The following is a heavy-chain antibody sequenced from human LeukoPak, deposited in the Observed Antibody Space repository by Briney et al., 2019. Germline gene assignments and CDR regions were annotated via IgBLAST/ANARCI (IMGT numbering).Heavy chain of an antibody. Sequence: SVKVSCKASGGTFSSYAISWVRQAPGQGLEWMGGIIPIFGTANYAQKFQGRVTITADKSTSTAYMELSSLRSEDTAVYYCARANMVRGVGLFFDRNWFDPWGQGTLVTVSS. CDR2: IIPIFGTA. CDR1: GGTFSSYA. CDR3: ARANMVRGVGLFFDRNWFDP. D-gene: IGHD3-10*01. V-gene: IGHV1-69*06. J-gene: IGHJ5*02.